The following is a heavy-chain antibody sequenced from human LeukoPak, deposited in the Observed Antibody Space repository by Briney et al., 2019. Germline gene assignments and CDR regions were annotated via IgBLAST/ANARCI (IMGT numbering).Heavy chain of an antibody. D-gene: IGHD2-2*01. Sequence: ASVKVSCKASGGTFSSYATSWVRQAPGQGLEWMGGIIPIFGTANYAQKFQGRVTITADESTSTAYMELSSLRSEDTAVYYCARAGGYCSSTSCSFDYWGQGTLVTVSS. CDR2: IIPIFGTA. V-gene: IGHV1-69*13. CDR1: GGTFSSYA. CDR3: ARAGGYCSSTSCSFDY. J-gene: IGHJ4*02.